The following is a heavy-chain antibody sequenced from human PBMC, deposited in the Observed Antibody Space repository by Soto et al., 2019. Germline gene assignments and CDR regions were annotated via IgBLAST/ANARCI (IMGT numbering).Heavy chain of an antibody. CDR3: AKGSGSGRKTSYFDY. V-gene: IGHV3-23*01. CDR1: GFTFSSYA. J-gene: IGHJ4*02. CDR2: ISGSGGST. Sequence: GGSLRLSCAASGFTFSSYAMSWVRRAPGKGLEWVSAISGSGGSTYYADSVKGRFTISRDNSKNTLHLQMNSLRAEDTAVYYCAKGSGSGRKTSYFDYWGQGTLVTVSS. D-gene: IGHD3-10*01.